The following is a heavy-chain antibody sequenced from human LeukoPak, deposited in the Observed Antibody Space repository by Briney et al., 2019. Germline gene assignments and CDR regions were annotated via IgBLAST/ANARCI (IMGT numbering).Heavy chain of an antibody. CDR2: IYPGDSDT. CDR3: ARHSNPLYFDY. V-gene: IGHV5-51*01. J-gene: IGHJ4*02. CDR1: GSSFTSYW. Sequence: GESLQISCQGSGSSFTSYWIGWVRQLPGKGLEWMGIIYPGDSDTRYSPSFQGQVTISADKSISTAYLQWSSLKASDTAMYYCARHSNPLYFDYWGQGTLVTVSS.